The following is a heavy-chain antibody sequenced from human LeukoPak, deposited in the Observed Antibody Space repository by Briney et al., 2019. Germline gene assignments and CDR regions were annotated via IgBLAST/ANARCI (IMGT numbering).Heavy chain of an antibody. CDR2: ISGSGGST. Sequence: GGSLRLSCAASGFTFSSYAMSWVRQAPGKGLEWVSAISGSGGSTYYADSVKGRFTISRDNSKNTLYLQTNSLRAEDTAVYYCAKGGPMVSYYGMDVWGQGTTVTVSS. J-gene: IGHJ6*02. V-gene: IGHV3-23*01. D-gene: IGHD3-10*01. CDR1: GFTFSSYA. CDR3: AKGGPMVSYYGMDV.